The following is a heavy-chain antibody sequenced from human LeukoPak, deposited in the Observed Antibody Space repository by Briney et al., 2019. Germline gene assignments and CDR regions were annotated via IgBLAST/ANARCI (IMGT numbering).Heavy chain of an antibody. CDR2: INHSGST. D-gene: IGHD5-12*01. CDR1: GGSFSGYC. CDR3: ARVVAKGRSYYYMDV. J-gene: IGHJ6*03. Sequence: PSETLSLTCAVYGGSFSGYCWSWIRQPPGKGLEWIGEINHSGSTNYNPSLKSRVTMSVDTSKNQFSLKLSSVTAADTAVYYCARVVAKGRSYYYMDVWGKGTTVTIPS. V-gene: IGHV4-34*01.